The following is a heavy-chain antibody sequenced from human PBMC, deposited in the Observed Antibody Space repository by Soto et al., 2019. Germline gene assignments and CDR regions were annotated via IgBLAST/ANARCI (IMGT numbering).Heavy chain of an antibody. J-gene: IGHJ4*02. V-gene: IGHV3-23*01. D-gene: IGHD6-6*01. CDR2: ISTSIDAT. Sequence: LRLSCAASGFAFSNYAIHWVRQAPGKGLEWVSSISTSIDATYYADSVKGRFTISRDDSKNTLYLQMNSLRAEDSAVYYCAKDRTVAARNFDYWGQGTQVTVSS. CDR3: AKDRTVAARNFDY. CDR1: GFAFSNYA.